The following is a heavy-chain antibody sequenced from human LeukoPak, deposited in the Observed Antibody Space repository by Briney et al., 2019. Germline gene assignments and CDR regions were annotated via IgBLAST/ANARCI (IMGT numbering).Heavy chain of an antibody. D-gene: IGHD2/OR15-2a*01. CDR2: INHSGST. CDR3: ARATVGPLYFLHY. CDR1: GGSFSGYY. V-gene: IGHV4-34*01. J-gene: IGHJ4*02. Sequence: PSETLSLTCAVYGGSFSGYYWSWIRQPPGKGLEWIGEINHSGSTNYNPSLKSRFTISVDTSKNQFSLKLSSVTAADTAVYYCARATVGPLYFLHYWGQGTLVTVSS.